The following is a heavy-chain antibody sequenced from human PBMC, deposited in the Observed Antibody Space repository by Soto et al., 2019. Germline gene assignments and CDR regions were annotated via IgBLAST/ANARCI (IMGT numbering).Heavy chain of an antibody. CDR1: GFTFSSYA. CDR3: ARVQAFEGNS. D-gene: IGHD3-10*01. J-gene: IGHJ4*02. Sequence: QVQLVESGGGVVQPGRSLRLSCAASGFTFSSYAMHWVRQAPGKGLEWVAVISYDGSNKYYADSVKGRFTISRDNSKNTLYLQMNSLRAEDTAVYYCARVQAFEGNSWGQGTLVTVSS. V-gene: IGHV3-30-3*01. CDR2: ISYDGSNK.